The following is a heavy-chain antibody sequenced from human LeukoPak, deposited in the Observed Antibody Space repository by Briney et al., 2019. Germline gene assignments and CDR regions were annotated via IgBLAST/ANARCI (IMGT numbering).Heavy chain of an antibody. D-gene: IGHD1-26*01. Sequence: GGSLRLSCAASGFTFSSYWMTWVRQGPGKGLEWVSAISGSGGSTYYADSVKGRFTISRDNSKNTLYLQMNSLRAEDTAVYYCAKSTPIVGATDYWGQGTLVTVSS. CDR1: GFTFSSYW. CDR2: ISGSGGST. V-gene: IGHV3-23*01. J-gene: IGHJ4*02. CDR3: AKSTPIVGATDY.